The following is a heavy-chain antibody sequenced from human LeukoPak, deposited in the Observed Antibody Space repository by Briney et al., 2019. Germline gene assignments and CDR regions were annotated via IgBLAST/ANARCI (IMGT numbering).Heavy chain of an antibody. CDR2: IYSGDNT. CDR3: ARGYSNLHDDSSGYYIDY. V-gene: IGHV3-53*01. CDR1: GFTISSNY. Sequence: PGGSLRLSCAASGFTISSNYMSWVRQAPGKGLEWVSVIYSGDNTYYADSVEGRFTISRDNSKNTLYLQMNSLRAEDTAVYYCARGYSNLHDDSSGYYIDYWGQGTLVTVSS. J-gene: IGHJ4*02. D-gene: IGHD3-22*01.